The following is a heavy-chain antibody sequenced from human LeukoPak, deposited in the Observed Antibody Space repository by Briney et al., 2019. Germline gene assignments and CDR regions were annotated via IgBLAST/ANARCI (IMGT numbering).Heavy chain of an antibody. CDR3: ARASSNWNMNYFDY. CDR2: INHSGST. V-gene: IGHV4-34*01. CDR1: GGSFSGYY. D-gene: IGHD1/OR15-1a*01. J-gene: IGHJ4*02. Sequence: SETLSLTCADYGGSFSGYYWSWIRQPPGKGLEWIGEINHSGSTNYNPSLKSRVTISVDTSKNQFSLKLSSVTAADTAVYYCARASSNWNMNYFDYWGQGTLVTVSS.